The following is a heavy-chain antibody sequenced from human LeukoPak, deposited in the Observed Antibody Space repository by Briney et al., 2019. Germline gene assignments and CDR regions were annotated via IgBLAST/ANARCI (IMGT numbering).Heavy chain of an antibody. CDR2: FSGNGGST. CDR1: GLSISSYA. V-gene: IGHV3-23*01. D-gene: IGHD2-8*02. Sequence: GGSLRLSCAASGLSISSYAMSWVRQAPGKGLEWVSAFSGNGGSTYYADSVKGRFTISRDNSKNMVYLQMNSLRAEDTAIYYCAREGSYLNTGASYYLHWFDPWGQGTLVTVSS. CDR3: AREGSYLNTGASYYLHWFDP. J-gene: IGHJ5*02.